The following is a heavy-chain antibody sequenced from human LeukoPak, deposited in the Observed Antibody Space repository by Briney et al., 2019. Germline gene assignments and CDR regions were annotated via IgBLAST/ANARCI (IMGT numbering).Heavy chain of an antibody. CDR3: ARDLNRMDSSGWFYWFDP. J-gene: IGHJ5*02. Sequence: ASVKVSCKASGGTFSSYAISWVRQAPGQGLEWMGGIIPIFGTANYAQKFQGRVTITADKSTSTAYMELSSLRSEDTAVYYCARDLNRMDSSGWFYWFDPWGQGTLVTVSS. CDR1: GGTFSSYA. CDR2: IIPIFGTA. V-gene: IGHV1-69*06. D-gene: IGHD6-19*01.